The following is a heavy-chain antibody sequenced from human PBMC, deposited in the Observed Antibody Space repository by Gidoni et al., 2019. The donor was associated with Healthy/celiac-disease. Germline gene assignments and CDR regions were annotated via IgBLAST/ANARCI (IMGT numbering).Heavy chain of an antibody. CDR2: INHSGSP. CDR1: GGSFRGYY. D-gene: IGHD2-15*01. V-gene: IGHV4-34*01. CDR3: ARGGGGVVVAATPNLFFDY. J-gene: IGHJ4*02. Sequence: QVQLQPWGAGLMKPSETLSHTCAVYGGSFRGYYWSWIRQHPEKGLEWIGEINHSGSPNYNPSIKSRVTISVDTSKNQFSLKLSSVTAADTAVYYCARGGGGVVVAATPNLFFDYWGQGTLVTVSS.